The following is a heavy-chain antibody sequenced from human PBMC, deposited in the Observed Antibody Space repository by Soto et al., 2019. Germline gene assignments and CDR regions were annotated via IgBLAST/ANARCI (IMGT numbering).Heavy chain of an antibody. CDR2: ISYDGSNK. J-gene: IGHJ4*02. CDR1: AFTFSSYA. D-gene: IGHD3-22*01. CDR3: ASPITYYYDSSGYHTII. V-gene: IGHV3-30-3*01. Sequence: GGSLRLSCAASAFTFSSYAMHWVRQAPGKGLEWVAVISYDGSNKYYADSVKGRFTISRDNSKNTLYLQMNSLRAEDTAVYYCASPITYYYDSSGYHTIIWGQGTLVTVSS.